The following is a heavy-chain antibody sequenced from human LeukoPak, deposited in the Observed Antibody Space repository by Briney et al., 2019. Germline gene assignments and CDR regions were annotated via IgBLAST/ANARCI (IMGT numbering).Heavy chain of an antibody. D-gene: IGHD5-24*01. J-gene: IGHJ4*02. CDR3: ARDPPRHGYKKRDFDY. CDR2: IKQDGSEK. V-gene: IGHV3-7*01. Sequence: GGSLRVSCAASGFTFSSYWMSWVRQAPGNGLEWVANIKQDGSEKYYVDSVKGRFTISRDNAKNSLYLQMNSLRAEDTAVYYCARDPPRHGYKKRDFDYWGQGTLVTVSS. CDR1: GFTFSSYW.